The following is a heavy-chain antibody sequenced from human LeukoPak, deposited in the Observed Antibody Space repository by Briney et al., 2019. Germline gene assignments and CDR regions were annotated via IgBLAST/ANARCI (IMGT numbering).Heavy chain of an antibody. D-gene: IGHD2/OR15-2a*01. CDR1: GFSFSSYG. Sequence: GGSLRLSCATSGFSFSSYGMNWVRQAPGKGLEWVAYIGGWSSPTDYADSVKGRFTISRDNAKNSLYLQMNSLRAEDTAVYYCARVNGLSYYFDYWGQGTLVTVSS. J-gene: IGHJ4*02. CDR3: ARVNGLSYYFDY. V-gene: IGHV3-21*05. CDR2: IGGWSSPT.